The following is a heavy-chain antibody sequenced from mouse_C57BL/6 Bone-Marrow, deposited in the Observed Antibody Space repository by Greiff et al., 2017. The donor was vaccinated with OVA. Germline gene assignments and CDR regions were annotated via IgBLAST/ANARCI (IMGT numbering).Heavy chain of an antibody. V-gene: IGHV5-17*01. Sequence: EVMLVESGGGLVKPGGSLKLSCAASGFTFSDYGMHWVRQAPEKGLEWVAYISSGSSTIYYADTVKGRFTISRDNAKNTLFLHMTSLRSADTAMYYCERPIYYDKGFSDWGTGTTLTVSS. J-gene: IGHJ2*01. CDR1: GFTFSDYG. CDR3: ERPIYYDKGFSD. CDR2: ISSGSSTI. D-gene: IGHD1-1*01.